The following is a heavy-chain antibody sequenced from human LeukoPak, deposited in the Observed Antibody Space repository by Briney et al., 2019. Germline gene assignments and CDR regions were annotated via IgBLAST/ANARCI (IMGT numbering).Heavy chain of an antibody. Sequence: PGRSLGLSCAASGFTFITYAMHWVRQAPGKGLGWVAVISDDGSNKYYADSVKGRFTISRDNSKNTLYLQMNSLRPDDAAVYFCASSRGYSDYDSDYWGQGTLVTVSS. CDR3: ASSRGYSDYDSDY. V-gene: IGHV3-30*04. D-gene: IGHD5-12*01. CDR1: GFTFITYA. J-gene: IGHJ4*02. CDR2: ISDDGSNK.